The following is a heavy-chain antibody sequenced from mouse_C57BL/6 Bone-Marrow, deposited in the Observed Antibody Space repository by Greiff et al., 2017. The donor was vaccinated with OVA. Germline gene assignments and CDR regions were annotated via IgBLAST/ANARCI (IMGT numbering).Heavy chain of an antibody. CDR2: INPNYGTT. D-gene: IGHD3-2*02. CDR1: GYSFTDYN. J-gene: IGHJ3*01. V-gene: IGHV1-39*01. CDR3: ATLDSSGLAWFAY. Sequence: VQLQQSGPELVKPGASVKLSCKASGYSFTDYNMNWVKQSPGKSLEWIGVINPNYGTTSYNQKFKGKATLTVDQSSSTAYMQLNSLTSEDSAVYNCATLDSSGLAWFAYWGQGTLVTVSA.